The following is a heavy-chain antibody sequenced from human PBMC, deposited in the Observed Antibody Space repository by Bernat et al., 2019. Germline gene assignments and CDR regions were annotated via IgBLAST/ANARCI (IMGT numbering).Heavy chain of an antibody. CDR1: GGTFSSYA. V-gene: IGHV1-69*04. CDR2: IIPILGIA. D-gene: IGHD1-1*01. CDR3: AISGGTNTAEDY. Sequence: QVQLVQSGAEVKKPGSSVKVSCKASGGTFSSYAISWVRQAPGQGLEWMGRIIPILGIANYAQKFQGRVTIIADKSTSTAYMELSSLRSEDTAVYYCAISGGTNTAEDYWGQGTLVTVSS. J-gene: IGHJ4*02.